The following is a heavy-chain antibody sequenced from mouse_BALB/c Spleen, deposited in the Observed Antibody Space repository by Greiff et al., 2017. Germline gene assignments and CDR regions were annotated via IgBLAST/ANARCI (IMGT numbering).Heavy chain of an antibody. D-gene: IGHD1-1*01. V-gene: IGHV5-6-5*01. CDR1: GFAFSSYD. CDR2: ISSGGST. Sequence: EVQGVESGGGLVKPGGSLKLSCAASGFAFSSYDMSWVRQTPEKRLEWVAYISSGGSTYYPDSVKGRFTISRDNARNILYLQMSSLRSEDTAMYYCARGPGSSYGYFDVWGAGTTVTVSS. CDR3: ARGPGSSYGYFDV. J-gene: IGHJ1*01.